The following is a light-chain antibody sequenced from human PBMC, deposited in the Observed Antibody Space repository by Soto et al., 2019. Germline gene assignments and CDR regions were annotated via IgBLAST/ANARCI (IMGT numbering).Light chain of an antibody. CDR3: NSYTSSSTVV. Sequence: QSVLTQPASVSGSPGQSITISCTGSSSDVGVYNYVSWYQQHPGKAPKLIIYDVSNRPSGVSNRFSGSKSGNTASLTISGLQAEDEADYYCNSYTSSSTVVFGGGTKLTVL. J-gene: IGLJ2*01. CDR1: SSDVGVYNY. V-gene: IGLV2-14*01. CDR2: DVS.